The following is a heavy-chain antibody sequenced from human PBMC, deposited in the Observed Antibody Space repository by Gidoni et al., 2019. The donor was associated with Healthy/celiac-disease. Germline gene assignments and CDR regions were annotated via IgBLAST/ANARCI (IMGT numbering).Heavy chain of an antibody. V-gene: IGHV1-69*08. CDR3: ARERIVGATGFDY. CDR2: IIPILGIA. CDR1: GATFSSYT. Sequence: QVQLVQSGAEVKKPGSSVKVSCKASGATFSSYTISWVRQAPGQGLEWMGRIIPILGIANYAQKFQGRVTITADKSTSTAYMELSSLRSEDTAVYYCARERIVGATGFDYWGQGTLVTVSS. J-gene: IGHJ4*02. D-gene: IGHD1-26*01.